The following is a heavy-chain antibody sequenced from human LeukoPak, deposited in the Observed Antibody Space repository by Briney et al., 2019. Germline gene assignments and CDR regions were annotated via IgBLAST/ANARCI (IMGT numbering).Heavy chain of an antibody. CDR3: ARLYYCSSTSCLDAFDI. Sequence: PGGSLRLSCAASGFTFSNAWMSWVRQAPGKGLEWVGYIYYSGSTNYNPSLKSRVTISVDTSKNQFSLKLSSVTAADTAVYYCARLYYCSSTSCLDAFDIWGQGTMVTVSS. CDR2: IYYSGST. J-gene: IGHJ3*02. V-gene: IGHV4-59*01. D-gene: IGHD2-2*01. CDR1: GFTFSNAW.